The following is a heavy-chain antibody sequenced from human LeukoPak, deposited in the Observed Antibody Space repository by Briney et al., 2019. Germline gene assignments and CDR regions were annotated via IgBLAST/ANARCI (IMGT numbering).Heavy chain of an antibody. CDR3: ACYSTEGFDY. CDR1: GYIFTSYY. D-gene: IGHD4-11*01. CDR2: INPSGGST. Sequence: ASVKVSFKASGYIFTSYYMHWVRQAPGQGLEWMGIINPSGGSTSYAQKFQGRVTMTRDTSTSTVYMELSSLRSEDTAVYYCACYSTEGFDYWGQGTLVTVSS. V-gene: IGHV1-46*01. J-gene: IGHJ4*02.